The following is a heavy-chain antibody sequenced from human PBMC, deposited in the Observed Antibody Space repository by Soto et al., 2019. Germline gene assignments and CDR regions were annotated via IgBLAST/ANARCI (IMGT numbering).Heavy chain of an antibody. CDR2: IIPILGIA. CDR1: GGTFSSYT. Sequence: QVQLVQSGAEVKKPGSSVKVSCKASGGTFSSYTINWVRQAPGQGLEWMGRIIPILGIANYAQKFQGRVTITADKSTSTAYMELSRLRSEDTAVYYCARDSLQGGGWYPPEDYWGQRTLVTVSS. D-gene: IGHD6-19*01. V-gene: IGHV1-69*08. CDR3: ARDSLQGGGWYPPEDY. J-gene: IGHJ4*02.